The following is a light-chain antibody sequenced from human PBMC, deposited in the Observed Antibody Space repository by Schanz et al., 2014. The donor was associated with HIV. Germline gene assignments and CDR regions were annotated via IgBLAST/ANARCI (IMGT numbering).Light chain of an antibody. CDR3: QQANGFPQG. CDR1: QDISSW. V-gene: IGKV1-12*01. CDR2: AAS. Sequence: DIQMTQSPSSVSASVGDRVTITCRASQDISSWLTWYQHKPGKAPKLLIYAASSLQSGVPSRFSGSGSGTDFTLTISSLQPEDFATYYCQQANGFPQGFGGGTRVELK. J-gene: IGKJ4*02.